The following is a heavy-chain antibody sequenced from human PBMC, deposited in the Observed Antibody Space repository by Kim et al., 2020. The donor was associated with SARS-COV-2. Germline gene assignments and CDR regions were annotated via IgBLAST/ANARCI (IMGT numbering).Heavy chain of an antibody. CDR2: IKQDGSEK. Sequence: GGSLRLSCAASGFTFSSYWMSWVRQAPGKGLEWVANIKQDGSEKYYVESVKGRFTISRDNAKNSLYLQMNSLRAEDTAVYYCAGVPMFIAAAGNYYYGMDVWGQGTTVTVSS. D-gene: IGHD6-13*01. CDR1: GFTFSSYW. J-gene: IGHJ6*02. V-gene: IGHV3-7*01. CDR3: AGVPMFIAAAGNYYYGMDV.